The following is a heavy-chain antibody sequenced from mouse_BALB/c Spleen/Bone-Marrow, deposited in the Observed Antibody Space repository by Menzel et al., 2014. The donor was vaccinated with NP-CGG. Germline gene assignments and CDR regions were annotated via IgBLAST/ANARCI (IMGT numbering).Heavy chain of an antibody. V-gene: IGHV5-17*02. D-gene: IGHD1-1*01. J-gene: IGHJ3*01. Sequence: EVHLVESGGGLVQPGGSRKLSCAASGFTFSSFGMHWVRQAPEKGLEWVAYISSGSSTIYYADTVKGGFTISRDNPKNTLFLQRTSLRSEDTAMYYCARGDLLRGFAYWGQGTLVTVSA. CDR1: GFTFSSFG. CDR3: ARGDLLRGFAY. CDR2: ISSGSSTI.